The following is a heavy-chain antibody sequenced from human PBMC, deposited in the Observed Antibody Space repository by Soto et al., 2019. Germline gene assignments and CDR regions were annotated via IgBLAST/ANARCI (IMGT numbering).Heavy chain of an antibody. CDR3: AKDGDIVLLAADF. D-gene: IGHD2-8*02. V-gene: IGHV3-23*01. CDR2: ISRGGDSA. CDR1: GLIFSSYG. J-gene: IGHJ4*02. Sequence: GGSLRLSCVASGLIFSSYGMTWVRQAPGKGLEWVSGISRGGDSAYYADSVKGRFTIYRDNSKKTVYLQMNSLRAEDTAVYCCAKDGDIVLLAADFWGQGTLVTVSS.